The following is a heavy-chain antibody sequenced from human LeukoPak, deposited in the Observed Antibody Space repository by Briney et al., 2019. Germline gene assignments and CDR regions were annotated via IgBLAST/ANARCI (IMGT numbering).Heavy chain of an antibody. D-gene: IGHD1-1*01. V-gene: IGHV4-34*01. CDR3: ARPLHKLAPMDV. J-gene: IGHJ6*04. CDR2: INHSGST. Sequence: SETLSLTCAVYGGSFSGYYWSWIRQPPGKGLEWIGEINHSGSTNYNPSLKSRVTIFVDTSRNQFSLKLRSVTAADTAVYYCARPLHKLAPMDVWGKGTTVTISS. CDR1: GGSFSGYY.